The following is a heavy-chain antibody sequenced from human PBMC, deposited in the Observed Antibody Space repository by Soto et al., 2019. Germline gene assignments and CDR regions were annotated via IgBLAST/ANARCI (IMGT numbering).Heavy chain of an antibody. CDR3: ARVSGYSYGYISYYYYGMDV. CDR1: GGTFSSYA. CDR2: IIPIFGTA. Sequence: SVKVSCKASGGTFSSYAISWVRRAPGQGLEWMGGIIPIFGTANYAQKFQGRVTITADESTSTAYMELSSLRSEDTAVYHFARVSGYSYGYISYYYYGMDVWGQGTTVTVSS. V-gene: IGHV1-69*13. J-gene: IGHJ6*02. D-gene: IGHD5-18*01.